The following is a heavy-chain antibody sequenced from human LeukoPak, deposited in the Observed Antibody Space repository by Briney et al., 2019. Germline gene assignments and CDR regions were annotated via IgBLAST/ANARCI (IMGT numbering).Heavy chain of an antibody. CDR3: ARDRWELDLGAFDI. V-gene: IGHV3-30*03. Sequence: PGRSLRLSCAASGFTFSSYGMHWVRQAPGKGLEWVGVISYDGSNKYYADSVKGRFTISRDNAKNTLYLQMDSLRAEDTAVYYCARDRWELDLGAFDIWGQGTMVTVSS. CDR1: GFTFSSYG. D-gene: IGHD1-26*01. CDR2: ISYDGSNK. J-gene: IGHJ3*02.